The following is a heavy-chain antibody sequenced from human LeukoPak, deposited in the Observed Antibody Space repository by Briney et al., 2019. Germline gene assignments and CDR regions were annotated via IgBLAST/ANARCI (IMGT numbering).Heavy chain of an antibody. CDR1: GFTFSSYE. V-gene: IGHV3-48*03. Sequence: GGSLRLSCAASGFTFSSYEMNWVRQAPGKGLEWVSYISSSGSTIYYADSVKGRFTISRDNAKNSLYLQMNSLRAEDTAVYYCARSQLWQTYYMDVWGKRTTVTVSS. CDR2: ISSSGSTI. J-gene: IGHJ6*03. D-gene: IGHD5-18*01. CDR3: ARSQLWQTYYMDV.